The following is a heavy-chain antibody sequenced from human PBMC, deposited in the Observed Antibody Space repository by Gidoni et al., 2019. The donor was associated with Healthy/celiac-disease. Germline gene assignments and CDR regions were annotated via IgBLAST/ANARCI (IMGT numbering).Heavy chain of an antibody. V-gene: IGHV1-69*06. CDR1: GGTFSSYA. J-gene: IGHJ4*02. Sequence: QVQRVQTGAEVKKPGASVKVSCKASGGTFSSYAISWVRPAPGQGLEWMGGIIPIFGTSNYAQKFQGRVTITADKATSTAYMELSSLRSEDTAVYYCARGNYYDSSGYYYDYWGQGTLVTVSS. CDR2: IIPIFGTS. CDR3: ARGNYYDSSGYYYDY. D-gene: IGHD3-22*01.